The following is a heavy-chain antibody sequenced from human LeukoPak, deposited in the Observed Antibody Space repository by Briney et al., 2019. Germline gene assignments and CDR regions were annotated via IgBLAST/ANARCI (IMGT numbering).Heavy chain of an antibody. Sequence: SVKVSCKASGGTFSSYAISWVRQAPGQGLEWMGGIIPIFGTANYAQKFQGRVTITADESTSTAYMELSLLRSEDTAVYYCARDGPYYDILTGYSSGAFDIWGQGTMVTVSS. CDR2: IIPIFGTA. CDR1: GGTFSSYA. CDR3: ARDGPYYDILTGYSSGAFDI. V-gene: IGHV1-69*13. J-gene: IGHJ3*02. D-gene: IGHD3-9*01.